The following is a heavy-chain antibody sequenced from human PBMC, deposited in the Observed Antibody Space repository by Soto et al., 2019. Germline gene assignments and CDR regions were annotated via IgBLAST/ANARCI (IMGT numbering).Heavy chain of an antibody. J-gene: IGHJ4*02. Sequence: EMQLVESGGGLVQPGGSLRLSCVASGFTFSNYWMHWVRQDPGMGLVWVSSIRSDGTATQYADSVNGRFTVSRDNTKNTLYQQMTSLRAEDTAVYYCAKDLSWGQCDYWGQGTLVTVSS. CDR2: IRSDGTAT. CDR3: AKDLSWGQCDY. V-gene: IGHV3-74*01. CDR1: GFTFSNYW. D-gene: IGHD3-16*01.